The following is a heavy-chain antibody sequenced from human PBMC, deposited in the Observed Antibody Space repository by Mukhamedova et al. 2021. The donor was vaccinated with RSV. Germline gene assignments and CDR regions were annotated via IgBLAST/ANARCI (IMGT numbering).Heavy chain of an antibody. CDR2: IYYSGST. V-gene: IGHV4-39*01. D-gene: IGHD2-21*02. CDR3: AVEGCGGDCYSWRYYYYYGMDV. Sequence: GSIYYSGSTYYNPSLESRVTISVDTSKNQFSLKLSSVTAADTAVYYCAVEGCGGDCYSWRYYYYYGMDVWGQGTTVTVSS. J-gene: IGHJ6*02.